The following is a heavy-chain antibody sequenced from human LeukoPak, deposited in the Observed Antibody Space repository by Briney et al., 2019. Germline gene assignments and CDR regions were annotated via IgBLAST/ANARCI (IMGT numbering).Heavy chain of an antibody. CDR3: ARATYSTYPNDY. CDR2: INSDGTST. V-gene: IGHV3-74*01. J-gene: IGHJ4*02. Sequence: GGSLRLSCAASGFTLSNYRMHWVRQAPGKGLVWISRINSDGTSTTYADSVRGRFTISKDNAKSTLYLQMNSLRAEDTAVYYCARATYSTYPNDYWGRGTLVTVSS. D-gene: IGHD4-11*01. CDR1: GFTLSNYR.